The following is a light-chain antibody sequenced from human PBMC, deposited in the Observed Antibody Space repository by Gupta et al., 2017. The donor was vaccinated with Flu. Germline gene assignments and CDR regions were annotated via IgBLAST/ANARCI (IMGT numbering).Light chain of an antibody. J-gene: IGKJ4*01. CDR1: QSVENF. CDR3: QQRDHWPLIT. Sequence: EIVFTQSPATLSLSPGERATLSRRASQSVENFLAWYKQKPGQAPRILIYDVSTRDTGNSARFSGRGFGKDLTLTSSSREQEDFAGYYFQQRDHWPLITFGGGTKVDMK. CDR2: DVS. V-gene: IGKV3-11*01.